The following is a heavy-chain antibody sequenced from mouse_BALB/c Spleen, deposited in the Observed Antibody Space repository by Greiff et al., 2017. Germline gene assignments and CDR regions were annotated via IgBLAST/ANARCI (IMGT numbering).Heavy chain of an antibody. CDR1: GYTFTSYW. Sequence: QVQLQQPGAELVKPGASVKLSCKASGYTFTSYWMHWVKQRPGQGLEWIGEIDPSDSYTNYNQKFKGKATLTVDKSSSTAYMQLSSLTSEDSAVYYCARYYYGSSYGFAYWGQGTLVTDSA. CDR3: ARYYYGSSYGFAY. J-gene: IGHJ3*01. V-gene: IGHV1-69*02. D-gene: IGHD1-1*01. CDR2: IDPSDSYT.